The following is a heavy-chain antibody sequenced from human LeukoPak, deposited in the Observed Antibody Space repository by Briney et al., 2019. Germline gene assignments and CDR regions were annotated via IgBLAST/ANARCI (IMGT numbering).Heavy chain of an antibody. CDR1: GYTFSNYD. J-gene: IGHJ4*02. Sequence: ASVKVSCKASGYTFSNYDINWVRQATGQGLEGMGYMNTNSGHTVYAQQFQGRLTMTRDTSISTAYMELSSLRFDDTAVYYCARVPRESNSHWGQGTLVTVSS. CDR3: ARVPRESNSH. CDR2: MNTNSGHT. D-gene: IGHD1-1*01. V-gene: IGHV1-8*01.